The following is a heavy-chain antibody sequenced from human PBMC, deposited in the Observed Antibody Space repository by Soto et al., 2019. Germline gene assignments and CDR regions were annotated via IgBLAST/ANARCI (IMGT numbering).Heavy chain of an antibody. CDR1: GFTFSSYA. Sequence: RGSLILSCAPSGFTFSSYAMAWARQAPGKGLEWVSVITYNGDNTYYADSVKGRFTICRDNSKDTVHLQMNSLRAEDTAVYYCARYIRGPTVFYFDFWGPGVLVTVSS. J-gene: IGHJ4*02. CDR3: ARYIRGPTVFYFDF. D-gene: IGHD5-18*01. V-gene: IGHV3-23*01. CDR2: ITYNGDNT.